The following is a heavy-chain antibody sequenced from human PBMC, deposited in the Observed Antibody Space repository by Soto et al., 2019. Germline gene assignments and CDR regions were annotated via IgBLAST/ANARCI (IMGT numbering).Heavy chain of an antibody. CDR3: ARPSWGGDNGGLDAFDI. CDR1: GYSFTSYW. V-gene: IGHV5-51*01. CDR2: IYPGDSDT. D-gene: IGHD2-21*02. J-gene: IGHJ3*02. Sequence: PVESQKISCKGSGYSFTSYWSGWVRQMPGKGLEWMGIIYPGDSDTRYSPSFQGQVTISADKSISTAYLQWSSLKASDTAMYYRARPSWGGDNGGLDAFDIWGQGTMVTVSS.